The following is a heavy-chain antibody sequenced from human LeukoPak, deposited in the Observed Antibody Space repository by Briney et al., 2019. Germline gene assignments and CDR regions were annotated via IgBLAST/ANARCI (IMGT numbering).Heavy chain of an antibody. D-gene: IGHD3-22*01. CDR2: ISSSGGST. J-gene: IGHJ4*02. CDR3: AKYGNYYDTSGYYWVFDS. V-gene: IGHV3-23*01. CDR1: GLTFSSHA. Sequence: GRSLRLSCTASGLTFSSHAMGWVRQAPGKGLEWVSAISSSGGSTYYADSVQGRFTIFRDDSENTLYLQMNSLRAADTALYYCAKYGNYYDTSGYYWVFDSWGQGTLVTVSS.